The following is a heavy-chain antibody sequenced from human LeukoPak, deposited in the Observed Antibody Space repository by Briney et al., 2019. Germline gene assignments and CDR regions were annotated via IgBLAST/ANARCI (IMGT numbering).Heavy chain of an antibody. J-gene: IGHJ3*02. CDR2: IKRDGSEK. V-gene: IGHV3-7*03. D-gene: IGHD5-18*01. CDR1: GFMFSRYW. CDR3: ARVDTIASKDAFDI. Sequence: GGSLRLSCAASGFMFSRYWMTWVRQAPGKGLEWVASIKRDGSEKQYVDSVKGRFTISRDNAKNSLYLQMNSLRAEDTAVYYCARVDTIASKDAFDIWGQGTIVTVSS.